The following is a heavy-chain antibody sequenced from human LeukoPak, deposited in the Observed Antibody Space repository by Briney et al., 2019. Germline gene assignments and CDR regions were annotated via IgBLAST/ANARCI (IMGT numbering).Heavy chain of an antibody. V-gene: IGHV4-4*07. J-gene: IGHJ4*02. Sequence: SETLSLTCTVSGGSISSYYWSWIRQPAGKGLEWIGRIYTSGSTNYNPSLKSRVTISVDTSKNQFSLMVRSVTAADTAVYFCAREDYYNSGGYYLDYWGQGTLVTVSS. CDR2: IYTSGST. CDR3: AREDYYNSGGYYLDY. CDR1: GGSISSYY. D-gene: IGHD3-22*01.